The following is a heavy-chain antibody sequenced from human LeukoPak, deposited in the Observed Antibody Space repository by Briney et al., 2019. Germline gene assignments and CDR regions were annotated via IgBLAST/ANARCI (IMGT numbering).Heavy chain of an antibody. V-gene: IGHV3-7*01. Sequence: PGGSLRLSCAASGFTFTSYAMSWVRQAPGKGLEWVANIKQDGSEKYYVDSVKGRFTISRDNAKNSLYLQMNSLRAEDTAVYYCARQFVAARPHDYWGQGTLVTVSS. CDR2: IKQDGSEK. CDR1: GFTFTSYA. D-gene: IGHD6-6*01. CDR3: ARQFVAARPHDY. J-gene: IGHJ4*02.